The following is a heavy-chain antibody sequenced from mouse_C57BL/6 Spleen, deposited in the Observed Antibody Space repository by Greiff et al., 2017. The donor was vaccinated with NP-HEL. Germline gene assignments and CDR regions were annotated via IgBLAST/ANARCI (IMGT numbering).Heavy chain of an antibody. Sequence: QVQLQQPGAELVKPGASVKLSCKASGYTFTSYWMQWVKQRPGQGLEWIGEIDPSDSYTNYNQKFKGKATLTVDTSSSTAYMQLSSLTSEDSAVYYCASPRSKSYAMDYWGQGTSVTVSS. CDR3: ASPRSKSYAMDY. D-gene: IGHD2-5*01. V-gene: IGHV1-50*01. CDR1: GYTFTSYW. J-gene: IGHJ4*01. CDR2: IDPSDSYT.